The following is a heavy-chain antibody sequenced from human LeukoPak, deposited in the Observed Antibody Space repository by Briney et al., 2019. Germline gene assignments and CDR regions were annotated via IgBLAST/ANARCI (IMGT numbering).Heavy chain of an antibody. D-gene: IGHD1-26*01. CDR3: ARDDRYSGSYCGY. Sequence: GGSLRFSCAASGFTFSSYSMNWVRQAPGKGLEWVSSISSSSSYIYYADSVKGRFTISRDNAKNSLYLQMNSLRAEDTAVYYCARDDRYSGSYCGYWGQGTLVTVSS. J-gene: IGHJ4*02. CDR2: ISSSSSYI. V-gene: IGHV3-21*01. CDR1: GFTFSSYS.